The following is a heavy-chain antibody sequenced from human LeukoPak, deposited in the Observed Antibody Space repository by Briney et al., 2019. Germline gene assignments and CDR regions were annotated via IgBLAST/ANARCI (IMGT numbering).Heavy chain of an antibody. J-gene: IGHJ4*02. CDR2: ISSHGNRT. CDR1: GFTFSSYW. V-gene: IGHV3-74*01. CDR3: AKDLLGAVVVVAAKTRGPFGY. D-gene: IGHD2-15*01. Sequence: GGSLRLSCAASGFTFSSYWMYWVRQAPGKGLVWVSRISSHGNRTSYADSVKGRFTISRDNSKNTLYLQMNSLRAEDTAVYYCAKDLLGAVVVVAAKTRGPFGYWGQGTLVTVSS.